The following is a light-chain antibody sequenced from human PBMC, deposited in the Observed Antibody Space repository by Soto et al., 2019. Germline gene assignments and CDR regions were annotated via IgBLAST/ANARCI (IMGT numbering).Light chain of an antibody. V-gene: IGKV3-15*01. J-gene: IGKJ5*01. CDR1: QTIGRN. CDR2: GIS. CDR3: QQHSKWPIT. Sequence: EIVMTQSPGTLSLSPGETATLSCRASQTIGRNYLAWYQQTPGQAPRLLIYGISTRAADIPARFSGSGSGTDFTLTISSLQSEDFAVYYCQQHSKWPITFGQGTRLEIK.